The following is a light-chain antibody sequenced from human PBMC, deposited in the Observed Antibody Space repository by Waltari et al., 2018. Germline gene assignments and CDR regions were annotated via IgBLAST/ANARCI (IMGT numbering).Light chain of an antibody. V-gene: IGKV3-20*01. J-gene: IGKJ2*01. CDR3: QQYGSSVMYT. Sequence: VLTQSPGTLSLSPGERVTLSCRASQSLSKKYLAWYQQKPGQAPRLFIYGASSRAAGIPDRFSGSGSGTDFTLTISRLEPEDFAMYYCQQYGSSVMYTFGQGTKLEIK. CDR2: GAS. CDR1: QSLSKKY.